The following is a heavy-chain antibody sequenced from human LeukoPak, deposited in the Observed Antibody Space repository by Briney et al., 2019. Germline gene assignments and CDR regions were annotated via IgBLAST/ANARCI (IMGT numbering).Heavy chain of an antibody. Sequence: GGSLRLSSAASGFTFSSYAMSWVRQAPGKGLEWVSAISGSGGSTYYADSVKGRFTISRDNSKNTLYLQMNSLRAEDTAVYYCAKAGQWLVLEYYFDYWGQGTLVTVSS. CDR2: ISGSGGST. V-gene: IGHV3-23*01. J-gene: IGHJ4*02. CDR3: AKAGQWLVLEYYFDY. D-gene: IGHD6-19*01. CDR1: GFTFSSYA.